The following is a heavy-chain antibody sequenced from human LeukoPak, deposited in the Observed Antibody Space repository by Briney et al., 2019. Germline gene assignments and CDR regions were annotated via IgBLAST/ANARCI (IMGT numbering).Heavy chain of an antibody. CDR1: GFTFNTFN. CDR3: ARGHYDVLAASYKWTPDY. Sequence: PGGSLRLSCAASGFTFNTFNMNWVRQAPGKGLEWVSSITSGGDYIYYADSVKGRFSTSRDNAKNSLSLQLNSLRVEDTAVYYCARGHYDVLAASYKWTPDYWGQGTLVTVSS. CDR2: ITSGGDYI. D-gene: IGHD3-9*01. V-gene: IGHV3-21*01. J-gene: IGHJ4*02.